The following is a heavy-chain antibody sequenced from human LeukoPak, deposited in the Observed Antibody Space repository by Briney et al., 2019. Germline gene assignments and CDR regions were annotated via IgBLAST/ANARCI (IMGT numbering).Heavy chain of an antibody. CDR1: GYTFTGYY. CDR3: ARVTYRVDTFRGRDYYYYYMDV. V-gene: IGHV1-2*02. J-gene: IGHJ6*03. CDR2: INPNSGGT. Sequence: ASVKVSCKASGYTFTGYYMHWVRQAPGQGLEWMGWINPNSGGTNYAQKFQGRVTMTRDTSISTAYMELSRLRSDDTAVYYCARVTYRVDTFRGRDYYYYYMDVWGKGTTVTVSS. D-gene: IGHD5-18*01.